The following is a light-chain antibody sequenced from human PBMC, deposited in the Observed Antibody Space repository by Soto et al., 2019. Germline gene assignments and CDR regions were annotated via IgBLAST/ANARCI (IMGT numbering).Light chain of an antibody. CDR2: DAS. Sequence: EIVLTQSPATLSLSPGERATLSCSASQSVSTFLAWYQQKPGQAPRLLISDASNRATGIPGRFSGSGSGTDFSLTISSLEPEAFAVYYCQQRSNWPWTFGQGTKVEIK. CDR3: QQRSNWPWT. CDR1: QSVSTF. J-gene: IGKJ1*01. V-gene: IGKV3-11*01.